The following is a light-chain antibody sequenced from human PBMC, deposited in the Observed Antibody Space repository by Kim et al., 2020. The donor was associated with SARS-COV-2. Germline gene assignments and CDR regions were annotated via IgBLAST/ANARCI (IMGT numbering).Light chain of an antibody. CDR3: CSYSGVSHWV. J-gene: IGLJ3*02. CDR2: DVS. CDR1: HIGAYDH. V-gene: IGLV2-11*03. Sequence: HIGAYDHVSWYRQHTGKAPKLVVFDVSTRPSGVPDRFSGSKSANTASLTISGLQAEDEADYYCCSYSGVSHWVFGGGTKLTVL.